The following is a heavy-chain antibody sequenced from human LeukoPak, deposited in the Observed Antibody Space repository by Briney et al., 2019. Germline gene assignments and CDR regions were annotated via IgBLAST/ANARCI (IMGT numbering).Heavy chain of an antibody. CDR1: GYTFTSYA. CDR2: INAGNGNT. J-gene: IGHJ4*02. V-gene: IGHV1-3*01. Sequence: ASVKVSCKASGYTFTSYAMHWVRQAPGQRLEWMGWINAGNGNTKYSQKFQGRVTITRDTSASTAYMELSSLRSEDTAVYYCASDVGGNLVFDYWGQGTLVTVSS. D-gene: IGHD4-23*01. CDR3: ASDVGGNLVFDY.